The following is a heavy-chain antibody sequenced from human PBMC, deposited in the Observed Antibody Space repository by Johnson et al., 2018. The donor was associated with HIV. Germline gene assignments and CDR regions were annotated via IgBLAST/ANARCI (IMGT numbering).Heavy chain of an antibody. D-gene: IGHD3-22*01. V-gene: IGHV3-13*01. CDR2: IGTAGDT. CDR3: ARVSSGGAFDI. J-gene: IGHJ3*02. CDR1: GFTFSSYD. Sequence: VQLVESGGGLVQPGGSLRLSCAASGFTFSSYDMHWVRQATGKGLEWVSAIGTAGDTYYPGSVKGRFTISRENAKNSLYLQMNSLRAGDTAVYYCARVSSGGAFDIWGPGTMVTVS.